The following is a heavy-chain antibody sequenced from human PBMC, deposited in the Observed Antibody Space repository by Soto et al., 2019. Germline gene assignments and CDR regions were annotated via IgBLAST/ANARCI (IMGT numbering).Heavy chain of an antibody. CDR3: ARLGDYSQAFDS. J-gene: IGHJ4*01. D-gene: IGHD2-21*01. CDR1: GSPISSYY. V-gene: IGHV4-59*08. Sequence: SETLSLTCNVSGSPISSYYWSWFRQPPGQGLEWVGYIYYTGTTTYNPSLRSRVAISVDASKSQFSLDLRSVTAADTAVYYCARLGDYSQAFDSWGHGALVTVSS. CDR2: IYYTGTT.